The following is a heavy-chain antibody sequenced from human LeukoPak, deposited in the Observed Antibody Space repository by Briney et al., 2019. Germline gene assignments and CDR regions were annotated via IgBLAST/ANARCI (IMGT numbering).Heavy chain of an antibody. Sequence: SETLSLTCTVSGGSISDFFWSWIRHPPGKGLEWFGYIYFSGSTHYNPSLKSRVAMSIDTSKNQFSLSLDSVTAADTAVYYCARARRFGVVTHFDYWGQGTLVTLSS. D-gene: IGHD3-3*01. J-gene: IGHJ4*02. V-gene: IGHV4-59*01. CDR1: GGSISDFF. CDR2: IYFSGST. CDR3: ARARRFGVVTHFDY.